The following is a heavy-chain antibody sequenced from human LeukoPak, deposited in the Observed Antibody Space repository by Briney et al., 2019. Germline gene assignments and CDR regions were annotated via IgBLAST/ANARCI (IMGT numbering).Heavy chain of an antibody. CDR3: AKLRLGPDY. V-gene: IGHV3-30*02. CDR1: GFTFRRFA. J-gene: IGHJ4*02. Sequence: AGGSLRLSCAASGFTFRRFAMDWVRQAPGKGLEWVAFIRFDGSKDYYADSVKGRFTISRDNSKNTLYLQMNSLRAEDAAFYYCAKLRLGPDYWGQGTLVTVSS. CDR2: IRFDGSKD.